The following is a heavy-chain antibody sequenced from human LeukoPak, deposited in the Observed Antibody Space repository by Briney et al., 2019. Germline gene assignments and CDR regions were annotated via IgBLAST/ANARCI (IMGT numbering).Heavy chain of an antibody. CDR2: RYYTGSS. CDR3: AMTYDSWTGSFDY. J-gene: IGHJ4*02. D-gene: IGHD3-3*01. V-gene: IGHV4-59*01. CDR1: GGSICDYY. Sequence: PETLSLTCNVSGGSICDYYLSWIRQSPGKGLEWIGYRYYTGSSSQNPSLQSRVSISLDTPKNQFTLQLTSVTAADTAVYYCAMTYDSWTGSFDYWGQGSLVTVSS.